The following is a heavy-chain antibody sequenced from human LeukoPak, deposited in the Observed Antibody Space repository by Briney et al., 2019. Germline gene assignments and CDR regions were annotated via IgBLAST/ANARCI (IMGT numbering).Heavy chain of an antibody. Sequence: LSGGSLRLSCSGSGFDITAYTVTWVRQAPGKGLEWVSAISGSGGSTYYADSVKGRFTISRDNSKNTLYLQMNYLRAEDTAVYYCAKIAGGYCSGGSCEVDYWGQGTLVTVSS. CDR3: AKIAGGYCSGGSCEVDY. CDR1: GFDITAYT. J-gene: IGHJ4*02. CDR2: ISGSGGST. D-gene: IGHD2-15*01. V-gene: IGHV3-23*01.